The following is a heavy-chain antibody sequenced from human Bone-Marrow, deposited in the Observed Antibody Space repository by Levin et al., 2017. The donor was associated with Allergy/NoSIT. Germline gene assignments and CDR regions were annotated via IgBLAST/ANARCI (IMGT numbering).Heavy chain of an antibody. CDR1: GFTFINYA. Sequence: PVASVKVSCSASGFTFINYAMHWVRQAPGKGLEYVSAISGNGGSTYYADSVKGRFTISRDNSKNTLYLQMSSLRAEDTAVYYCVKVPINSYWDSWGQGTLVTVSS. CDR3: VKVPINSYWDS. CDR2: ISGNGGST. D-gene: IGHD2-21*01. J-gene: IGHJ4*02. V-gene: IGHV3-64D*06.